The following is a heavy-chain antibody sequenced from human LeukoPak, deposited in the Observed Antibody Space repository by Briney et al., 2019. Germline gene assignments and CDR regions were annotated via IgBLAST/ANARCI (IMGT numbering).Heavy chain of an antibody. Sequence: ASVKVSCKASGYTFTGYYMHWVRQAPGQGLEWMGWINPNSGGTNYAQKFQGRVTMTRDTSISTAYMELSRLRSDDTAVYYCARAGGGSYPEADYWGQGTLVTVSS. J-gene: IGHJ4*02. CDR1: GYTFTGYY. V-gene: IGHV1-2*02. D-gene: IGHD1-26*01. CDR3: ARAGGGSYPEADY. CDR2: INPNSGGT.